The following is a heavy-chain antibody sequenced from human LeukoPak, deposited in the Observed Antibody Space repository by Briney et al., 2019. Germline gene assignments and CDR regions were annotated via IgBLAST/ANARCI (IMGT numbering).Heavy chain of an antibody. CDR1: GFPFTTYG. CDR3: MTELLGY. V-gene: IGHV3-33*01. J-gene: IGHJ4*02. CDR2: AYGDGSRQ. Sequence: PGGSLRLSCATSGFPFTTYGVHWVRQAPGKGLEWVAVAYGDGSRQYYTDSVKGRFTVFKDNTKNILYVQMNNLRAEDTAVYYCMTELLGYRGQGTLVTVSS. D-gene: IGHD1-14*01.